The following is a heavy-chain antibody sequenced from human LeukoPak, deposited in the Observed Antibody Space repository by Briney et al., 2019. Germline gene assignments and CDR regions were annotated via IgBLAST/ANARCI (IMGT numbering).Heavy chain of an antibody. V-gene: IGHV3-23*01. D-gene: IGHD2-21*02. J-gene: IGHJ4*02. CDR1: GITLSNYG. CDR2: ISDSGGST. Sequence: GGSLRLSCAVSGITLSNYGMSWVRQAPGKGLEWVAGISDSGGSTNYADSVKGRFTISRDNSKNTLYLQMNSLRAEDTAVYYCAKDECGGDCLLADYWGQGTLVTVSS. CDR3: AKDECGGDCLLADY.